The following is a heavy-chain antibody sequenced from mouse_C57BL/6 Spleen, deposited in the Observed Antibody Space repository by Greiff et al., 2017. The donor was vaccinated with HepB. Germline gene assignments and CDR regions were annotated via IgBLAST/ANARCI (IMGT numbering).Heavy chain of an antibody. CDR1: GYTFTVYN. CDR3: ARSYYSNVAWFAY. Sequence: EVQLQQSGPELVKPGASVKIPCKASGYTFTVYNMDWVKQSHGKSLEWIGDINPNNGGTIYNQKFKGKATLTVDKSSSTAYMELRSLTSEDTAVYYCARSYYSNVAWFAYWGQGTLVTVSA. J-gene: IGHJ3*01. D-gene: IGHD2-5*01. V-gene: IGHV1-18*01. CDR2: INPNNGGT.